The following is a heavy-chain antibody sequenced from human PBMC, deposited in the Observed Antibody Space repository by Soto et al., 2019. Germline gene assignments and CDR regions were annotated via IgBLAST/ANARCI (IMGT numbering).Heavy chain of an antibody. V-gene: IGHV3-23*01. CDR3: AKFYGGSPPRDFDY. CDR2: ISTYGTTT. J-gene: IGHJ4*02. CDR1: GFSFSTYA. D-gene: IGHD4-17*01. Sequence: PGGSLRLSCAASGFSFSTYAMSWVRQAPGKGLEWVSLISTYGTTTYYADSVKGRFTISRDNSKNTLYLQMNNLRADDTAVYFCAKFYGGSPPRDFDYWGQGTRVTGSS.